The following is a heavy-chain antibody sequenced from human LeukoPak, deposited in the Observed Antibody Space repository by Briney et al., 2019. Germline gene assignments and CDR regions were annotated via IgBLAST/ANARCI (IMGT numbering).Heavy chain of an antibody. V-gene: IGHV3-33*01. D-gene: IGHD5-24*01. J-gene: IGHJ4*02. Sequence: WGSLRLSCAASGFTFRNHGMHWIRQAPGKGLEWVANIWHDGSNKYYADSLNGRFTISRDNSKNTLYLQMDSLRDDDTAVYYCVRDRGALQYFDYWGQGTLVTVSS. CDR3: VRDRGALQYFDY. CDR2: IWHDGSNK. CDR1: GFTFRNHG.